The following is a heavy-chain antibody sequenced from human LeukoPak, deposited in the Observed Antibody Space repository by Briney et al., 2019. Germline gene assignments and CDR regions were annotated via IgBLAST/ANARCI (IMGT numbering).Heavy chain of an antibody. V-gene: IGHV1-69*04. Sequence: SVKVSCKASGGTFSSYAISWVRQAPGQGLEWMGRIIPILGIANYAQKFQGRVTITADKSTSTAYMELSSLRSEDTAMYYCARAGSYYYDSSGSYGMTYWGQGTLVTVSS. J-gene: IGHJ4*02. CDR2: IIPILGIA. CDR1: GGTFSSYA. D-gene: IGHD3-22*01. CDR3: ARAGSYYYDSSGSYGMTY.